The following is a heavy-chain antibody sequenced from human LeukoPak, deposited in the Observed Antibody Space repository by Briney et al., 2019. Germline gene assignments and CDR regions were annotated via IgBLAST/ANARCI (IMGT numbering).Heavy chain of an antibody. CDR1: GGSISSGDYY. Sequence: PSETLSLTCTVSGGSISSGDYYWSWIRQPPGKGLEWIGYIYYSGSTYYNPSLKSRVTISVDTSKNQFSLKLSSVTAADTAVYYCARGSSGWYSHLGYWGQGTLVTVSS. D-gene: IGHD6-19*01. CDR3: ARGSSGWYSHLGY. CDR2: IYYSGST. V-gene: IGHV4-30-4*02. J-gene: IGHJ4*02.